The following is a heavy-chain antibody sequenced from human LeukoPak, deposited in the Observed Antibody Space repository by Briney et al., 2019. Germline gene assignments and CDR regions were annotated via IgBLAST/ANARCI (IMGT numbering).Heavy chain of an antibody. Sequence: SETLSLTCAVYGGSFSGYYWSWIRQPPGKGLEWIGGINHSGSTNYNPSLKSRVTISVDTSKNQFSLKLSSVTAADTAVYYCARASSGDYKRFDYWGQGTLVTVSS. V-gene: IGHV4-34*01. CDR2: INHSGST. D-gene: IGHD4-17*01. CDR1: GGSFSGYY. J-gene: IGHJ4*02. CDR3: ARASSGDYKRFDY.